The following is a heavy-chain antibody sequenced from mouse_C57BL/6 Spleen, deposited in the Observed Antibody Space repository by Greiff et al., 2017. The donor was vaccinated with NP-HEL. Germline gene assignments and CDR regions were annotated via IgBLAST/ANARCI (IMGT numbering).Heavy chain of an antibody. CDR2: IDPSDSYT. Sequence: QVQLQQPGAELVMPGASVKLSCKASGYTFTSYWMHWVKQRPGQGLEWIGEIDPSDSYTNYNQKFKGKSTLTVDKSSSTAYMQLSSLTSADSAVYYCASFYYGSSYGFAYWGQGTLVTVSA. D-gene: IGHD1-1*01. V-gene: IGHV1-69*01. CDR3: ASFYYGSSYGFAY. J-gene: IGHJ3*01. CDR1: GYTFTSYW.